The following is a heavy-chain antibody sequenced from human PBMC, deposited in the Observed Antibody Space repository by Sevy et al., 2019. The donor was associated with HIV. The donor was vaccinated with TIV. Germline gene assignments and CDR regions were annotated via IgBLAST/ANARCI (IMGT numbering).Heavy chain of an antibody. J-gene: IGHJ2*01. CDR2: ISGSGGST. D-gene: IGHD3-22*01. Sequence: GGSLRLSCAASGFTFSSYAMSWVRQAPGKGVEWVSTISGSGGSTYYADSVKGRFTISRDSSKNTLYLQMNSLRGEDTAVYYCAKDYYDSSGLSWYFDLWGRGTLVTVSS. CDR1: GFTFSSYA. V-gene: IGHV3-23*01. CDR3: AKDYYDSSGLSWYFDL.